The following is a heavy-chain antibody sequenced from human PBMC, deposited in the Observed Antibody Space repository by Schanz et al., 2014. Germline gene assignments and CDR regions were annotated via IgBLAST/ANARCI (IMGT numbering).Heavy chain of an antibody. D-gene: IGHD4-4*01. CDR1: GASISGSSDY. Sequence: QLQLQESGPGLVKPSETLSLTCTVSGASISGSSDYWGWIRQSPGKGLEWIGNIYYTGTTYYNPSLKSRVSIPLDTSKNRFSLKLPSVTAADTAVFYCARRDNYLSAFDIWGQGTMVTVSS. CDR3: ARRDNYLSAFDI. V-gene: IGHV4-39*01. J-gene: IGHJ3*02. CDR2: IYYTGTT.